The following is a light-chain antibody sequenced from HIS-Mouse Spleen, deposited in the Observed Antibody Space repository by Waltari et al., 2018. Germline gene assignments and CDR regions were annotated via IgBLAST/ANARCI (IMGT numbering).Light chain of an antibody. CDR2: KDS. J-gene: IGLJ3*02. Sequence: SYELTQPPSVSVSPGQTARITCSGDALTKQYAYWYQQKPGQAPGLVIYKDSERPSGIPERFSGSSSGTTVTLTISGVQAEDEADYYCQSADSSGTGWVFGGGTK. CDR1: ALTKQY. V-gene: IGLV3-25*03. CDR3: QSADSSGTGWV.